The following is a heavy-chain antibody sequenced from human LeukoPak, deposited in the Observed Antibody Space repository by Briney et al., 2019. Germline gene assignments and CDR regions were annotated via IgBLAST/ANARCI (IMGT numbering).Heavy chain of an antibody. J-gene: IGHJ3*02. V-gene: IGHV3-23*01. CDR1: GFTFSSYA. CDR3: AKALVPLSFDI. D-gene: IGHD6-13*01. Sequence: GGSLRLSCAASGFTFSSYAMSWVRQAPGGGLGWVSAITGSGGSTYYADSVKGRFTISRDNSKNTLYLQMNSLRAEDTAVYYCAKALVPLSFDIWGQGTMVTVSS. CDR2: ITGSGGST.